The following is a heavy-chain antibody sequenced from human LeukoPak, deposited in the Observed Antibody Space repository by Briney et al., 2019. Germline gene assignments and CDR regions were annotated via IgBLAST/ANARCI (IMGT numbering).Heavy chain of an antibody. D-gene: IGHD2-2*02. Sequence: PGGSLRLSRAASGFTFSSYAMHWVRQAPGKGLEWVAVISYDGSNKYYADSVKGRFTISRDNAKNSLYLQMNSLRAEDTAVYYCARDPPCSSTSCYTGYFDYWGQGTLVTVSS. CDR1: GFTFSSYA. CDR3: ARDPPCSSTSCYTGYFDY. J-gene: IGHJ4*02. V-gene: IGHV3-30-3*01. CDR2: ISYDGSNK.